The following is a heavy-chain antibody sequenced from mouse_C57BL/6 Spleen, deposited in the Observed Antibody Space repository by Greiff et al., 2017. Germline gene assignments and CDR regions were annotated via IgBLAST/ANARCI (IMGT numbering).Heavy chain of an antibody. Sequence: EVQLQESGAELVKPGASVKLSCTASGFNIKDYYMHWVKQRTEQGLEWIGRIDPEDGETKYATKFQGKATITADTSSNTAYLQLSSLTSEDTAVYYCALYYGSSDGYWYFDVWGTGTTVTVSS. CDR2: IDPEDGET. V-gene: IGHV14-2*01. D-gene: IGHD1-1*01. J-gene: IGHJ1*03. CDR1: GFNIKDYY. CDR3: ALYYGSSDGYWYFDV.